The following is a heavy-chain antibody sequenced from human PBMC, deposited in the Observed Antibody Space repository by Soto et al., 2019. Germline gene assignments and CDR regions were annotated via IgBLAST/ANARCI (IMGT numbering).Heavy chain of an antibody. D-gene: IGHD3-3*01. CDR2: IYWDDDK. V-gene: IGHV2-5*02. Sequence: QITLKATAPTLVKPTQTLTLTCTFSGFSLSTSGVGEGWIRQPPGKPLEGLALIYWDDDKRYSPSLKSRLTITQDPSKNLVGLKMTSMDPVDTATYYCARIYDFWSGNALDYWGQGTLVTVSS. CDR3: ARIYDFWSGNALDY. CDR1: GFSLSTSGVG. J-gene: IGHJ4*02.